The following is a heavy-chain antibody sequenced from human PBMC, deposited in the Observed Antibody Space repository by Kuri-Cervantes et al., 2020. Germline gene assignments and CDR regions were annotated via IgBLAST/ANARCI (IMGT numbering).Heavy chain of an antibody. CDR1: GYIFTSYD. CDR2: ISAYNGDA. Sequence: ASVKVSCKASGYIFTSYDISWVRQAPGQGLEWMGWISAYNGDANYAQKFQGRVTMTTDTSTSTAYMELSSLRSEDTAVYYCATPLFDSSGYRSYYYYMDVWGKGTTVTVSS. J-gene: IGHJ6*03. D-gene: IGHD3-22*01. V-gene: IGHV1-18*01. CDR3: ATPLFDSSGYRSYYYYMDV.